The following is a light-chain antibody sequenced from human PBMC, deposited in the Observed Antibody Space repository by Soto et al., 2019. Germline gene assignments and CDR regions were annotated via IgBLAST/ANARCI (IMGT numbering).Light chain of an antibody. CDR1: SRDVGAYNL. CDR3: SSFSSRNTLV. V-gene: IGLV2-14*01. Sequence: LTQPGSVSGSPGQSITISCSGTSRDVGAYNLVSWYQQRPGKAPKLLIYEVRNRPSGLSYRFSGSKSGNTASLTISSLLPEDEADYFCSSFSSRNTLVFGGGTKVTVL. CDR2: EVR. J-gene: IGLJ2*01.